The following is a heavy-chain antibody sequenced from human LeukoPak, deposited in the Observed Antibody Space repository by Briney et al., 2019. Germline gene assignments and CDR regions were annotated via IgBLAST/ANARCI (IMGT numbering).Heavy chain of an antibody. V-gene: IGHV4-59*01. CDR1: GGSISSYY. CDR2: IYYSGST. J-gene: IGHJ4*02. Sequence: SETLSLTCTVSGGSISSYYWSWIRQPPGKGLEWIGYIYYSGSTNYNPSLKSRVTISVDTSKNQFPLKLSSVTAADTAVYYCARHTGPRGYYFDYWGQGTLVTVSS. D-gene: IGHD2-8*02. CDR3: ARHTGPRGYYFDY.